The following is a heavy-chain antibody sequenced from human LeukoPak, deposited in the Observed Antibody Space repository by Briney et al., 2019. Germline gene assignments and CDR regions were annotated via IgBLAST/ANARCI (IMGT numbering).Heavy chain of an antibody. D-gene: IGHD2-2*01. J-gene: IGHJ5*02. CDR2: IIPIFGTA. V-gene: IGHV1-69*05. CDR3: ARGASPAAPVNWFDP. Sequence: SVKVSCKASGGTFSSYAISWVRQAPGQGLEWMGGIIPIFGTANYAQKFQGRVTITTDESTSTAYMELSSLRSEDTAVYYCARGASPAAPVNWFDPWGQGTLITVSS. CDR1: GGTFSSYA.